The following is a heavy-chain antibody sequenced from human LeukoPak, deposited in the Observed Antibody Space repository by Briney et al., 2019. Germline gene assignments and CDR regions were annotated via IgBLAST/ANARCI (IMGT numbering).Heavy chain of an antibody. V-gene: IGHV3-30-3*01. Sequence: PGGSLRLSCVASGFTFSNYAMQWVRQAPGKGLDWVAVISYDEINKYYADSVKGRFTISRDNAKNSLYLQMNSLRAEDTAVYYCARALQRAAPFDYWGQGTLVTVSS. CDR3: ARALQRAAPFDY. CDR2: ISYDEINK. CDR1: GFTFSNYA. J-gene: IGHJ4*02.